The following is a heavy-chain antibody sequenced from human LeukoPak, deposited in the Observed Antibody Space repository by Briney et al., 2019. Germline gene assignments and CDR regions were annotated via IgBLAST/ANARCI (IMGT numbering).Heavy chain of an antibody. Sequence: SETLSLTCTVSGGSISSYYWSWIRQPPGKGLEWIGYIYYSGSTNYNPSLKSRVTISVDTSKNQFSLKLSSVTAADTAVYYCARDSRIVGATVFDYWGQGTLVTVSS. CDR1: GGSISSYY. D-gene: IGHD1-26*01. CDR2: IYYSGST. CDR3: ARDSRIVGATVFDY. V-gene: IGHV4-59*01. J-gene: IGHJ4*02.